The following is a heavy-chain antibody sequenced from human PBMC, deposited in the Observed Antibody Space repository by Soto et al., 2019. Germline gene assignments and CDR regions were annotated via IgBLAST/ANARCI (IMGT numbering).Heavy chain of an antibody. CDR3: ARDYYGSGSYYLYYYYYGMDV. D-gene: IGHD3-10*01. V-gene: IGHV3-33*01. Sequence: QVQLVESGGGVVQPGRSLRLSCAASGFTFSSYGMHWVRQAPGKGLEWVAVIWYDGSNKYYAVSVKGRFTISRDNSKNTLYLQMNSLRAEDTAVYYCARDYYGSGSYYLYYYYYGMDVWGQGTTVTVSS. J-gene: IGHJ6*02. CDR1: GFTFSSYG. CDR2: IWYDGSNK.